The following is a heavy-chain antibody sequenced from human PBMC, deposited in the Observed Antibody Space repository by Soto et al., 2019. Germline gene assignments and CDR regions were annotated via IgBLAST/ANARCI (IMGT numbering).Heavy chain of an antibody. CDR3: ARSSSWLNWFDP. CDR2: ISSSISTI. CDR1: GFTFSSYS. D-gene: IGHD6-13*01. J-gene: IGHJ5*02. Sequence: EVQLVESGGGLVQPGGSLRLSCAASGFTFSSYSMNWVRQAPGKGLEWVSYISSSISTIYYADSVKGRFTISRDNAKNSLYLQMNSLRAEDTAVYYCARSSSWLNWFDPWGQGTLVTVSS. V-gene: IGHV3-48*01.